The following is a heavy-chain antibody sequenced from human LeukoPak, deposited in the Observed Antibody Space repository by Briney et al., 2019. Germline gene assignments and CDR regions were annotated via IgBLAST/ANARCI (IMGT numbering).Heavy chain of an antibody. J-gene: IGHJ4*02. CDR2: INPRGGST. CDR3: ARDTANYYYDSSGYYFDY. V-gene: IGHV1-46*01. D-gene: IGHD3-22*01. CDR1: GYTFISYY. Sequence: ASVKVSCKASGYTFISYYMHWVRQAPGQGLEWMRIINPRGGSTSYAQKFQGRVTMTRDTSTSTVYMELSSLRSEDTAVYYCARDTANYYYDSSGYYFDYWGQGTLVTVSS.